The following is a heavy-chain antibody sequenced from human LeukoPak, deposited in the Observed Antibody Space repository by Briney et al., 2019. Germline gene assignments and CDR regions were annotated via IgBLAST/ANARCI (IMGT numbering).Heavy chain of an antibody. CDR2: INSDGSST. D-gene: IGHD3-22*01. CDR3: ARDKSSGYWFIDY. J-gene: IGHJ4*02. Sequence: GGSLRLSCAASGFTFSNAWMHWVRQAPGKGLVWVSRINSDGSSTNYADAVKGRFTVSRDNAKNTLYLQVNSLRAEDTAVYYCARDKSSGYWFIDYWGQGTLVTVSS. V-gene: IGHV3-74*01. CDR1: GFTFSNAW.